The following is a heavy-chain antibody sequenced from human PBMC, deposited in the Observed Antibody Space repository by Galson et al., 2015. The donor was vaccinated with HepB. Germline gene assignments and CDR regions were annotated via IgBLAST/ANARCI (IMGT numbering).Heavy chain of an antibody. CDR2: IIPIFGTA. Sequence: SVKVSCKASGGTFSSYAISWVRQAPGQGLEWMGGIIPIFGTANYAQKFQGRVTITADESTSTAYMELSSLRSEDTAVYYCARDPPEYYYGMDVWGQGTTVTVSS. CDR1: GGTFSSYA. CDR3: ARDPPEYYYGMDV. J-gene: IGHJ6*02. V-gene: IGHV1-69*13.